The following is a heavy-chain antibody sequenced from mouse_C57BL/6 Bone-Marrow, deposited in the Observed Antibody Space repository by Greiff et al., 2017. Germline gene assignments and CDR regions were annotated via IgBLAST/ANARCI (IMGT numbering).Heavy chain of an antibody. D-gene: IGHD2-5*01. J-gene: IGHJ4*01. CDR1: GFTFSSYG. CDR3: ARFYYSNFYYAMDY. Sequence: EVQLQESGGDLVKPGGSLKLSCAASGFTFSSYGMSWVRQTPDKRLEWVATISSGGSYTYYPDSVNGRFTISRDNAKNTLYLQMSSLKSEDTAMYYCARFYYSNFYYAMDYWGQGTSVTVSS. CDR2: ISSGGSYT. V-gene: IGHV5-6*01.